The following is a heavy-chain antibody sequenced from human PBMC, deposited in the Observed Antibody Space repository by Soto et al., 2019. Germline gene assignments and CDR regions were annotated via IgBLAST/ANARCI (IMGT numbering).Heavy chain of an antibody. V-gene: IGHV4-34*01. Sequence: QVQLQQWGAGLLKPSETLSLTCAVYGGSFSGYYWSWIRQPPGKGLEWLGEINHSGSTNYNPSLKSRVTISVDTSKNQFSLKLSSVTAADTAVYYCARETWKASSAALDAFDIWGQGTMVTVSS. CDR3: ARETWKASSAALDAFDI. D-gene: IGHD1-1*01. CDR1: GGSFSGYY. CDR2: INHSGST. J-gene: IGHJ3*02.